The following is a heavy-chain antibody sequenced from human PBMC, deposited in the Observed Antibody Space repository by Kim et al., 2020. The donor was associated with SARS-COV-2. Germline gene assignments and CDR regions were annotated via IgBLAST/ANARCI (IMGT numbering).Heavy chain of an antibody. J-gene: IGHJ4*02. CDR3: ARGRFTTVFGLTLRSDGLDDF. CDR2: MNPYSGNT. V-gene: IGHV1-8*01. D-gene: IGHD3-3*01. Sequence: GLEWMGWMNPYSGNTGYAQKFQGRVTMTRSASISTAYMELSSLRSEDTAVYYCARGRFTTVFGLTLRSDGLDDFWGQGTLVTVSS.